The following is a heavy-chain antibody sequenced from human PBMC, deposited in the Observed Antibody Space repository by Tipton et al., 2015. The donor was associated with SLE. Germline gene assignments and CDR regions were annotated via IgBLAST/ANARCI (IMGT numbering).Heavy chain of an antibody. V-gene: IGHV4-61*02. CDR1: GGSITNDNHY. D-gene: IGHD3-9*01. CDR3: ARDTRDWFLSES. J-gene: IGHJ4*02. CDR2: IYASGST. Sequence: LTCTVSGGSITNDNHYWSWIRQPAGKGLEWIGRIYASGSTNYNPSLKSRLTISVDTSKNQFSLNLSSVTAADTAVYYCARDTRDWFLSESWGQGALVTVSS.